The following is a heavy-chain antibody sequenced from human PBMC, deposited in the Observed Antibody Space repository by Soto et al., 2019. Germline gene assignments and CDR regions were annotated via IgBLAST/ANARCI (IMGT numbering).Heavy chain of an antibody. D-gene: IGHD2-15*01. CDR3: AKVRRSGGILYYFDY. CDR2: ISGSGGST. CDR1: GFTFSSYA. J-gene: IGHJ4*02. V-gene: IGHV3-23*01. Sequence: EVQLLESGGGLVQPGGSLRLSCAASGFTFSSYAMSWVRQAPGKGLEWVSAISGSGGSTYYADSVKGRFTISRDNSKTTLYLQMNSLRAEDTAVYYCAKVRRSGGILYYFDYWGQGTLVTVSS.